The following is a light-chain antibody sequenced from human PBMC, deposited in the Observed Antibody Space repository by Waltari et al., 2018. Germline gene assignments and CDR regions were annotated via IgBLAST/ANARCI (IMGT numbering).Light chain of an antibody. CDR3: NSYTSSVTRR. CDR1: SSDVGGYNY. V-gene: IGLV2-14*01. Sequence: QSALTQPASVSGSPGQSITISCTGTSSDVGGYNYVSWYQQHPGKAHKLLIYEVSNRPSGGSSRFSGSTSGNTASLTISGLQAEDEADYYCNSYTSSVTRRFGGGTRLTVL. J-gene: IGLJ3*02. CDR2: EVS.